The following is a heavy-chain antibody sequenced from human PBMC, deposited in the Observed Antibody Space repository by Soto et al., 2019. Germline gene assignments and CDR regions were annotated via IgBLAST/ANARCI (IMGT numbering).Heavy chain of an antibody. Sequence: ASVEVSCKVSGYTLTELSMHWVRQAPGKGLEWMGGFDPEDGETIYAQKFQGRVTMTEDTSTDTAYMELSSLRSEDTAVYYCATVVPAGTTLGWFDPWGQGTLVTVSS. CDR3: ATVVPAGTTLGWFDP. CDR2: FDPEDGET. V-gene: IGHV1-24*01. D-gene: IGHD2-2*01. J-gene: IGHJ5*02. CDR1: GYTLTELS.